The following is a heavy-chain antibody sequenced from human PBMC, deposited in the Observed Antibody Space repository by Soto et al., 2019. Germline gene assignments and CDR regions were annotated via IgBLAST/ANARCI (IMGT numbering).Heavy chain of an antibody. Sequence: QEQLVQSGTEVKKAGSSVKVSCKASGDTFSSSAFSWVRQAPGQGLEWMGGIIPVFDTANYAQKFQGRVTITADEATDTAFMEVRSRRSEDTAMYYCARAHAYYGGNSGAFDIWGQGTMVTVSS. V-gene: IGHV1-69*01. CDR3: ARAHAYYGGNSGAFDI. CDR2: IIPVFDTA. J-gene: IGHJ3*02. D-gene: IGHD4-17*01. CDR1: GDTFSSSA.